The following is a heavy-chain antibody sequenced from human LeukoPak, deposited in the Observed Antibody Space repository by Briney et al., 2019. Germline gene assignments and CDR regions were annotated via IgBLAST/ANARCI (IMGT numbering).Heavy chain of an antibody. CDR2: INPNSGGT. V-gene: IGHV1-2*02. J-gene: IGHJ5*02. CDR3: ARDPPYYYDSSEFDP. Sequence: GASVKVSCKASGYTFTGYYMHWVRQAPGQGLEWMGWINPNSGGTNYAQKFQGRVTMTRDTSISTAYMELSRLRSDDTAVYYCARDPPYYYDSSEFDPWGQGTLVTVSS. D-gene: IGHD3-22*01. CDR1: GYTFTGYY.